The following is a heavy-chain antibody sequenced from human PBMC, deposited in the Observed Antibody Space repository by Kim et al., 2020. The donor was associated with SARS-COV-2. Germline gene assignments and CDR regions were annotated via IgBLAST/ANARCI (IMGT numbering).Heavy chain of an antibody. CDR2: ISYNGNAK. CDR3: ARAGYSSIWYYFYY. J-gene: IGHJ4*02. CDR1: GFTFSGYT. D-gene: IGHD6-13*01. V-gene: IGHV3-30-3*01. Sequence: GGSLRLSCAASGFTFSGYTMYWVRQAPGKGLEWVSFISYNGNAKYYADSVKGRFTISRDNSKNTLYLQMNSLRPEDTAIFYCARAGYSSIWYYFYYLGQSTLLTVSS.